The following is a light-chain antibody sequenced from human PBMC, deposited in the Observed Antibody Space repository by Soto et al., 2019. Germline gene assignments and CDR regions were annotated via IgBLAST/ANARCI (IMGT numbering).Light chain of an antibody. CDR1: QTISSW. Sequence: DIQMTQSPSTLSGTVGDRVTITCRASQTISSWLAWYQQKPGKAPKLLIYKASTLKSGVPSRFSGSGSGTEFTLTISSLRPDDFATYYCQHYNSYSEAFGQGTNVDIK. CDR3: QHYNSYSEA. J-gene: IGKJ1*01. V-gene: IGKV1-5*03. CDR2: KAS.